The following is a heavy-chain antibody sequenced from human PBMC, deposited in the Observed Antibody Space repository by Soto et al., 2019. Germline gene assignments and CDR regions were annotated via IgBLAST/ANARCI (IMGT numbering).Heavy chain of an antibody. V-gene: IGHV3-15*07. CDR1: GFTFSNAW. D-gene: IGHD2-8*01. CDR3: TTDPYGVWEPLNFDY. J-gene: IGHJ4*02. Sequence: GGSLRLSCAASGFTFSNAWMNWVRQAPGKGLEWVGRIKSKTDGGTTDYAAPVKGRFTISRDDSKNTLYLQMNSLKTEDTAVYYCTTDPYGVWEPLNFDYWGQGTLVTVSS. CDR2: IKSKTDGGTT.